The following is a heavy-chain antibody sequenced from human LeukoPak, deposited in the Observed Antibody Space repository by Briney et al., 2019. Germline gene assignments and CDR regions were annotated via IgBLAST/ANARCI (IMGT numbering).Heavy chain of an antibody. CDR1: GYTFNDYY. V-gene: IGHV1-2*02. J-gene: IGHJ6*03. Sequence: ASLKVSCKASGYTFNDYYIHWVRQAPGQGLEWMGWINPNSGGTNYAQKFQGRVTMTRDTSISTAYMELSRLRSDDTAVYYCARGLKRNYYYYMDVWGKGTTVTISS. CDR2: INPNSGGT. CDR3: ARGLKRNYYYYMDV.